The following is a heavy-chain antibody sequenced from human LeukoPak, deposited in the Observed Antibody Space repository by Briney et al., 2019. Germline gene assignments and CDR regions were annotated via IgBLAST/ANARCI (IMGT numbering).Heavy chain of an antibody. Sequence: GGSLRLSCAASGFTFSSYGMHWVRQAPGEGLEWVAVISYDGSNKYYADSVKGRFTISRDNAKNSLYLQMNSLRAEDTAVYYCARARDGDYWSDFDYWGQGTLVTVSS. CDR1: GFTFSSYG. J-gene: IGHJ4*02. D-gene: IGHD4-17*01. CDR3: ARARDGDYWSDFDY. CDR2: ISYDGSNK. V-gene: IGHV3-30*03.